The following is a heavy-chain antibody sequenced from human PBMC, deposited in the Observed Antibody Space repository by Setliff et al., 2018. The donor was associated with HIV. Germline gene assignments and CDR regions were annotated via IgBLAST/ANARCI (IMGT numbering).Heavy chain of an antibody. J-gene: IGHJ4*02. CDR3: AREGAVITAVLGY. CDR2: MYHTGST. D-gene: IGHD3-16*01. Sequence: PSETLSLTCGVSGYSISIGYYWGWIRQPPGKGLEWIGSMYHTGSTYYSPSLNSRFTISVDTSKNQFSLKLRSVTAADTAMYYCAREGAVITAVLGYWGQGTLVTVSS. V-gene: IGHV4-38-2*02. CDR1: GYSISIGYY.